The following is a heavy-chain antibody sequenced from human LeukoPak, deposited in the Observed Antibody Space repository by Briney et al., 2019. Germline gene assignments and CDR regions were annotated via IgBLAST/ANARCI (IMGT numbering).Heavy chain of an antibody. J-gene: IGHJ4*02. Sequence: LKLSCAASGFTFSSYSMNWVRQHPGKGLEWIGYIYYSGSTYYNPSLKSRVTISVDTSKNQFSLKLSSVTAADTAVYYCARAGGYNPVYYFDYWGQGTLVTVSS. V-gene: IGHV4-31*02. CDR2: IYYSGST. CDR1: GFTFSSYS. D-gene: IGHD5-12*01. CDR3: ARAGGYNPVYYFDY.